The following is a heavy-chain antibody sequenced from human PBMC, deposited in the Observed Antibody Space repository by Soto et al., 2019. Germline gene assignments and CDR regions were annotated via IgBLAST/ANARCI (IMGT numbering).Heavy chain of an antibody. J-gene: IGHJ6*02. CDR2: ISHDGDIQ. D-gene: IGHD3-10*01. V-gene: IGHV3-30-3*01. CDR1: GFTFSTYA. Sequence: GGSLRLSCAASGFTFSTYALHWVRQAPGKGLEWVALISHDGDIQYYVDSVKGRFTISRDNSKNTLYFQMNSLRVEDTAVYYCARDAGRGVISEYFRPQFWGQGPRSPSP. CDR3: ARDAGRGVISEYFRPQF.